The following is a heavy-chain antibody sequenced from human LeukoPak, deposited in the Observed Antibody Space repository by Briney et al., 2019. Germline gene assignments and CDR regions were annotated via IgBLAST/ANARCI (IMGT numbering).Heavy chain of an antibody. Sequence: SVKVSCKSSGGTFSTYTISWVRQAPGQGLEWMGRIIPILSQTNYALKFRGRFTMTADKSTSTAYMELSSLRSEDTAVYYCARDYPVVPAAYYYYYGMDVWGQGTTVTVSS. V-gene: IGHV1-69*08. J-gene: IGHJ6*02. CDR1: GGTFSTYT. CDR2: IIPILSQT. D-gene: IGHD2-2*01. CDR3: ARDYPVVPAAYYYYYGMDV.